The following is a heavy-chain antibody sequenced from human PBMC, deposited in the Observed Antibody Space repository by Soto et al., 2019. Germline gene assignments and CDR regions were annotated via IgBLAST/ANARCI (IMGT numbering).Heavy chain of an antibody. CDR3: ARQEGKGSYYYGSGSRGGNWFDP. D-gene: IGHD3-10*01. J-gene: IGHJ5*02. V-gene: IGHV4-39*01. Sequence: SETLSLTCTVSGGSISSSSYYWGWIRQPPGKGLEWSGSIYYSGSTYYNPSLKSRVTISVDTSKNQFSLKLSSVTAADTAVYYCARQEGKGSYYYGSGSRGGNWFDPWGQGTLVNVSS. CDR1: GGSISSSSYY. CDR2: IYYSGST.